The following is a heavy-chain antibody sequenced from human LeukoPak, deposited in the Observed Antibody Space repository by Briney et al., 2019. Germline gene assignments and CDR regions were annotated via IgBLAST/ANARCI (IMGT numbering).Heavy chain of an antibody. V-gene: IGHV4-59*10. CDR2: IYTSGST. CDR3: ARAGIAAAGSSGWFDP. J-gene: IGHJ5*02. CDR1: GGSLSGYY. D-gene: IGHD6-13*01. Sequence: SETLSLTCAVYGGSLSGYYWSWIRQPAGKGLEWIGRIYTSGSTNYNPSLKSRVTMSVDTSKNQFSLKLSSVTAADTAVYYCARAGIAAAGSSGWFDPWGQGTLVTVSS.